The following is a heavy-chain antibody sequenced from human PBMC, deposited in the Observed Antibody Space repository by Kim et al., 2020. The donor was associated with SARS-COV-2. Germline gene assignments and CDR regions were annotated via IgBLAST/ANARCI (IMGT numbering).Heavy chain of an antibody. CDR1: GFTFSDYY. V-gene: IGHV3-11*01. J-gene: IGHJ6*02. Sequence: GGSLRLSCAASGFTFSDYYMSWIRQAPGKGLEWVSYISSSGSTIYYADSVKGRFTISRDNAKNSLYLQMNSLRAEDTAVYYCAREPCPLLWGGSCYSLRPRANYYGMDVWGQGTTVTVSS. D-gene: IGHD2-15*01. CDR2: ISSSGSTI. CDR3: AREPCPLLWGGSCYSLRPRANYYGMDV.